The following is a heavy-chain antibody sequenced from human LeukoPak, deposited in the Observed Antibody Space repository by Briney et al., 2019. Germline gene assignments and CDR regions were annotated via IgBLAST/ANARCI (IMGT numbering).Heavy chain of an antibody. CDR1: GFTFSSYA. D-gene: IGHD3-22*01. J-gene: IGHJ4*02. Sequence: PGRSLRLSCAASGFTFSSYAMHWVRQAQGKGLEYVSAISSNGGSTYYANSVRDRFIISRDNSKNTLYLQMGSLRSEDMAVYYCARDPGGSSGYTFDYWGQGTLVTVSS. CDR3: ARDPGGSSGYTFDY. V-gene: IGHV3-64*01. CDR2: ISSNGGST.